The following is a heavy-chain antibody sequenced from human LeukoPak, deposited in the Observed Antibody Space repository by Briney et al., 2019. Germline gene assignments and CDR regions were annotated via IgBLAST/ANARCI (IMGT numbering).Heavy chain of an antibody. Sequence: SQTLSLTCAISGDSVASNSGAWTWIRQSPSRGLEWLGRTYFRSKWYNDYAVSVKSRVIINPDTSKNHFSLQLYSVTPEDTAVYFCARDIGASGGYFDYWGQGTLVTVSS. D-gene: IGHD2-8*02. CDR1: GDSVASNSGA. CDR2: TYFRSKWYN. V-gene: IGHV6-1*01. J-gene: IGHJ4*02. CDR3: ARDIGASGGYFDY.